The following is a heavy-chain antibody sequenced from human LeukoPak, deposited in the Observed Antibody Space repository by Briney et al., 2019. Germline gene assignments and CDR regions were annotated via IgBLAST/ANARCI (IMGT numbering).Heavy chain of an antibody. V-gene: IGHV3-30*18. CDR2: ISYDGSNK. D-gene: IGHD2-15*01. CDR1: GFTFSSYG. CDR3: AKERPKLVVVAATVDY. J-gene: IGHJ4*02. Sequence: PGRSLRLPCAASGFTFSSYGMHWVRQAPGKGLEWVAVISYDGSNKYYADSVKGRFTISRDNSKNTLYLQMNSLRAEDTAVYYCAKERPKLVVVAATVDYWGQGTLVTVSS.